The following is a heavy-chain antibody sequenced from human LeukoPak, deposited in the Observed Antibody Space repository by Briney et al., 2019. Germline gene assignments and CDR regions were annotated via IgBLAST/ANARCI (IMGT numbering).Heavy chain of an antibody. V-gene: IGHV3-30*18. CDR1: GFTFSSYG. CDR3: AKAGIAVAASFDY. CDR2: LSYDGSNK. J-gene: IGHJ4*02. Sequence: GGSLRLSCAASGFTFSSYGMHWVRQAPGKGLEWVAVLSYDGSNKYYADSVKGRFTISRDNSKNTLYLQINSLRAEDTAVYYCAKAGIAVAASFDYWGQGTLVTVSS. D-gene: IGHD6-19*01.